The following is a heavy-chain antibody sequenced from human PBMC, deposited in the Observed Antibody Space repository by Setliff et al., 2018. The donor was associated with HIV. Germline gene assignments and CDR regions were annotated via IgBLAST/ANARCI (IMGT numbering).Heavy chain of an antibody. J-gene: IGHJ4*02. CDR1: GGTFSSYA. CDR2: INPNSGGT. D-gene: IGHD6-19*01. CDR3: ARGHNSGWYYYFDY. V-gene: IGHV1-2*02. Sequence: ASVKVSCKASGGTFSSYAISWVRQAPGQGLEWMGWINPNSGGTDYAQKFQGRVTMTRDTSISTAYMELSGLRSDDSAVYYCARGHNSGWYYYFDYWGQGTLVTVSS.